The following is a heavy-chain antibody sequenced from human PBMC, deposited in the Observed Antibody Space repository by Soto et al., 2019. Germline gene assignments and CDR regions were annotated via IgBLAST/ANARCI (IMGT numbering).Heavy chain of an antibody. Sequence: ASVNVSCKASGYTFTSYGISWVRQAPGQGLEWMGWISAYNGNTNYAQKLQGRVTMTTDTSTSTAYMELRSLRSDDTAVYYCARDWGTAMVTPYYYSGMDVWGQGTTVTVSS. V-gene: IGHV1-18*01. J-gene: IGHJ6*02. CDR1: GYTFTSYG. CDR3: ARDWGTAMVTPYYYSGMDV. CDR2: ISAYNGNT. D-gene: IGHD5-18*01.